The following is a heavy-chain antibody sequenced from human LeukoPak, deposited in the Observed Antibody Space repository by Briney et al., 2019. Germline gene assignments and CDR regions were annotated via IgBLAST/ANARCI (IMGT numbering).Heavy chain of an antibody. Sequence: SETLSLTCTVSGGSISNYYWSWIRQPPGKGLEWIGEINHSGSTNYNPSLKSRVTISVDTSKNQFSLKLSSVTAADTAVYYCARAQQWLDGNWFDPWGQGTLVTVSS. D-gene: IGHD6-19*01. V-gene: IGHV4-34*01. CDR2: INHSGST. CDR1: GGSISNYY. J-gene: IGHJ5*02. CDR3: ARAQQWLDGNWFDP.